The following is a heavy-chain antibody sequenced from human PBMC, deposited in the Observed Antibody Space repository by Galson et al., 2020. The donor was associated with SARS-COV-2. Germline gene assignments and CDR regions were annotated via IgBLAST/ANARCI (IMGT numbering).Heavy chain of an antibody. J-gene: IGHJ4*02. V-gene: IGHV3-23*01. Sequence: GESLKISCAASGFTFSSYAMSWVRQAPGKGLEWVSAISCSGGSTYYADSVKGRFTISRDNSKNTLYLQMNSLRAEDTAVYYCAKESPGYTGANYDYWGQGTLVTVSS. CDR2: ISCSGGST. CDR3: AKESPGYTGANYDY. CDR1: GFTFSSYA. D-gene: IGHD5-12*01.